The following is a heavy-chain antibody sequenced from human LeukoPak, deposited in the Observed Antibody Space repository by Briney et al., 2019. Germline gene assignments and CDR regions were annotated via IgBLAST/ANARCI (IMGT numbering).Heavy chain of an antibody. V-gene: IGHV3-23*01. CDR3: AQDATPGNSIWDHFKS. J-gene: IGHJ4*02. D-gene: IGHD1-7*01. Sequence: GGSLRLSCVASGFTFNIYGMSWVRQAPGKEQEWVSSVGGGDDIHYADSVKGRFTGSRDNAKNTVYLQMNSLRVDDTAIYFCAQDATPGNSIWDHFKSWGQGTLVTVSS. CDR2: VGGGDDI. CDR1: GFTFNIYG.